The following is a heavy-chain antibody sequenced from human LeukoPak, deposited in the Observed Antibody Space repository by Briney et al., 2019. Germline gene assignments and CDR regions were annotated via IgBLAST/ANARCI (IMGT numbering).Heavy chain of an antibody. CDR3: ARAGPYNSSWSYYYYYYGMDV. CDR1: GGSISSYY. D-gene: IGHD6-13*01. CDR2: IYYSGST. J-gene: IGHJ6*02. Sequence: SETLSLTCTVSGGSISSYYWSWIRQPPGKGLEWIGYIYYSGSTNYNPSLKSRVTISVDTSKNQFSLKLSSVTAADTAVYYCARAGPYNSSWSYYYYYYGMDVWGQGTTITVSS. V-gene: IGHV4-59*01.